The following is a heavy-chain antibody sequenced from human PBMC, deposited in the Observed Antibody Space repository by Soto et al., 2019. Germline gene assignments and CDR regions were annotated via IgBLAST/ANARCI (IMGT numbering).Heavy chain of an antibody. Sequence: PSEALSLTCTVSGGSVSSGDYSWTWIRQPPGKGLEWIGYIYYSGTTSYNPSLRSRVPISVDTSQSQVSLRLNSGTAADTAVYYCATAPETFSPAGYYVTWFAPWGHGTLVTVSS. CDR2: IYYSGTT. V-gene: IGHV4-30-4*01. D-gene: IGHD3-22*01. CDR1: GGSVSSGDYS. J-gene: IGHJ5*02. CDR3: ATAPETFSPAGYYVTWFAP.